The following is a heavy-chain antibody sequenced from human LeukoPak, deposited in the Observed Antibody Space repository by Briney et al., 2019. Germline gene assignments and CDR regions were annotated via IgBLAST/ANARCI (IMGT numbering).Heavy chain of an antibody. J-gene: IGHJ4*02. CDR1: GFTLSSYW. D-gene: IGHD4/OR15-4a*01. CDR3: ARRAGAYSHPYDY. Sequence: PGGSLRLSCAASGFTLSSYWMHWVRHTPGKGLVWVSRIGSTINYADSVKGRFTISRDNSKNTLYLQMNSLRAEDTAVYYCARRAGAYSHPYDYWGQGTLVTVSS. CDR2: IGSTI. V-gene: IGHV3-74*01.